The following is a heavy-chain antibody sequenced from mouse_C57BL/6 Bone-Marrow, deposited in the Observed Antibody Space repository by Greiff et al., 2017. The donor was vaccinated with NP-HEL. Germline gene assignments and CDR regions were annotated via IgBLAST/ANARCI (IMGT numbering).Heavy chain of an antibody. CDR3: ARTVVAHYFDY. D-gene: IGHD1-1*01. Sequence: DVKLVESEGGLVQPGSSMKLSCTASGFTFSDYYMAWVRQVPEKGLEWVANINYDGSSTYYLDSLKSRFIISRDNAKNILYLQMSSLKSEDTATYYCARTVVAHYFDYWGQGTTLTVSS. CDR1: GFTFSDYY. V-gene: IGHV5-16*01. J-gene: IGHJ2*01. CDR2: INYDGSST.